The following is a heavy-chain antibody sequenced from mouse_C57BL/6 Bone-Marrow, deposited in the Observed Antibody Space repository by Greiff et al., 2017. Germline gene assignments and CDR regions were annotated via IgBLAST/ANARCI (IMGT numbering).Heavy chain of an antibody. CDR2: IYPRSGNT. D-gene: IGHD1-1*01. J-gene: IGHJ1*03. V-gene: IGHV1-81*01. CDR3: ARGATVVGRDFDV. CDR1: GYTFTSYG. Sequence: VQLQQSGAELARPGASVKLSCKASGYTFTSYGISWVKQRTGQGLEWIGEIYPRSGNTYYNEKFKGKATLTADKSSSTAYMELRSLTSEDSAVYVCARGATVVGRDFDVWGTGTTVTVSS.